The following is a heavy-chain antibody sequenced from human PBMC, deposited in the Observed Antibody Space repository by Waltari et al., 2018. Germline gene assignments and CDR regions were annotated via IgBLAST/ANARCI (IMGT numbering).Heavy chain of an antibody. V-gene: IGHV3-53*05. CDR3: ARSVGSVEMATRRAFDI. CDR2: IYSGGST. J-gene: IGHJ3*02. D-gene: IGHD5-12*01. Sequence: EVQLVETGGGLIQPGGSLRLSCAASGFTVSSNYMIWVRQAPGKGLEWVSVIYSGGSTYYADSVKGRFTISRDNSKNTLYLQMNSLRSEDTAVYYCARSVGSVEMATRRAFDIWGQGTMVTVSS. CDR1: GFTVSSNY.